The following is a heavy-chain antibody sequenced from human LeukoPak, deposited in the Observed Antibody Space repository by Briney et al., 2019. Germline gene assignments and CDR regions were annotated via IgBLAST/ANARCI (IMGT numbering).Heavy chain of an antibody. CDR3: ARYCSSTSCSKKPDY. V-gene: IGHV1-2*06. CDR1: GYTFTGYY. J-gene: IGHJ4*02. CDR2: INPNSGGT. Sequence: ASVTVSCKASGYTFTGYYMHWVRQAPGQGLEWMGRINPNSGGTNYAQKFQGRVNITRDTSISTAYMELSRLRSDDTAVYYCARYCSSTSCSKKPDYWGQGTLVTVSS. D-gene: IGHD2-2*01.